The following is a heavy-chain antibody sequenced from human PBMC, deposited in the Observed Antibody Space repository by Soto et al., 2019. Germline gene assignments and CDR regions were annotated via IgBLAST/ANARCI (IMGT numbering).Heavy chain of an antibody. CDR1: GGSISSGGYS. V-gene: IGHV4-30-2*01. D-gene: IGHD3-16*01. Sequence: PSETLSLTCAVSGGSISSGGYSWSWIRQPPGKGLERIGYIYHSGSTYYNPSLKSRVTISVDRSKNQFSLKLTSVTAADTAIYYCARARQYYDCELDPRGQGTLVTVSS. CDR2: IYHSGST. J-gene: IGHJ5*02. CDR3: ARARQYYDCELDP.